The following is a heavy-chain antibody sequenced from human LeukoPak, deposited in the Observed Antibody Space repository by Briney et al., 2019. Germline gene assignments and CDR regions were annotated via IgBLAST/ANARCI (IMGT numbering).Heavy chain of an antibody. V-gene: IGHV1-69*04. Sequence: ASVKVSCKASGGTFSSYAISWVRQAPGQGLEWMGRIIPILGIANYAQKFQGRVTITADKSTSTAYMELSSLRSEDTAVYYCARDRVYGGNSGLPDYWGQGTLVTVSS. CDR2: IIPILGIA. CDR3: ARDRVYGGNSGLPDY. D-gene: IGHD4-23*01. CDR1: GGTFSSYA. J-gene: IGHJ4*02.